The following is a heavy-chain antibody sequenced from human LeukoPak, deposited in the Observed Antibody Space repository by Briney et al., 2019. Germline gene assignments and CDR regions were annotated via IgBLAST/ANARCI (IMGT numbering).Heavy chain of an antibody. D-gene: IGHD6-13*01. CDR3: SRLLGSRWDLLCFDY. Sequence: GGSLRLSCAASGFTFSNYAIIWVRQRPGKGVAWVSGIGGSGDPTYYAESVKGRFTIPSDNSKNTMLLQMKSLRAKDKAVSYSSRLLGSRWDLLCFDYWGQGTLATVSS. J-gene: IGHJ4*02. CDR1: GFTFSNYA. V-gene: IGHV3-23*01. CDR2: IGGSGDPT.